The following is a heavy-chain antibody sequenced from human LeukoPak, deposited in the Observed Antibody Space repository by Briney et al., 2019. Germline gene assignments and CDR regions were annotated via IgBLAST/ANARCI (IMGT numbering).Heavy chain of an antibody. D-gene: IGHD3-22*01. J-gene: IGHJ4*02. V-gene: IGHV3-33*01. CDR2: IWYDGSNE. CDR1: GFNFGTYS. Sequence: PGGSLRLSCAASGFNFGTYSMHWARQAPGKGLEWVAVIWYDGSNEDYVDSVKGRFTISRDNSKNSLYLQIYSLKTEDTAVYYCARDNYHISGYSLGYDYWGQGTLVTVSS. CDR3: ARDNYHISGYSLGYDY.